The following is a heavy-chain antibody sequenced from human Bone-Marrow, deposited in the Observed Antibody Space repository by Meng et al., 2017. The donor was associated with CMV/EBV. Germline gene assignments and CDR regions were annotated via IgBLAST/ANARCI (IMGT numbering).Heavy chain of an antibody. V-gene: IGHV3-21*01. CDR1: GFTFSSYS. D-gene: IGHD2-2*01. Sequence: GESLKISCAASGFTFSSYSMNWVRQAPGKGLEWVSSISSSSSYIYYADSVKGRFTISRDNAKNSLYLQMNSLRAEDTAVYYCARDSLHCSSTSCYIDNWGQGTLVTGSS. CDR2: ISSSSSYI. CDR3: ARDSLHCSSTSCYIDN. J-gene: IGHJ4*02.